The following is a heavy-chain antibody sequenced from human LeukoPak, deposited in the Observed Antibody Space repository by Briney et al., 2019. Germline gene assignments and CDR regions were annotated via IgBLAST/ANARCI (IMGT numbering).Heavy chain of an antibody. CDR2: ISSSGSTI. V-gene: IGHV3-48*03. CDR1: GFTFSSYE. Sequence: GSLRLSCAASGFTFSSYEMNWVRQAPGKGLEWVSYISSSGSTIYYADSVKGRFTISRDNAKNSLYLQMNSLRAEDTAVYYCASTTYYYGSGSYLGYWGQGTLVTVSS. D-gene: IGHD3-10*01. J-gene: IGHJ4*02. CDR3: ASTTYYYGSGSYLGY.